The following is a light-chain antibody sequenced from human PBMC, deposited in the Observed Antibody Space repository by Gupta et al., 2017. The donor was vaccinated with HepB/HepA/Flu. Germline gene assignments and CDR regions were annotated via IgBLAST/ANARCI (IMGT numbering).Light chain of an antibody. V-gene: IGLV2-23*02. CDR3: CSYSGSSTVSVV. CDR2: EVI. Sequence: QSALTQPASVSGSPGQSITISCSGTSSDVGRYNLVSWYQQHPGKAPKLMIYEVIKRPSGVSNRFSGSKSDNTASLTISGLQAEDEADYYCCSYSGSSTVSVVFGGGTKLTVL. J-gene: IGLJ2*01. CDR1: SSDVGRYNL.